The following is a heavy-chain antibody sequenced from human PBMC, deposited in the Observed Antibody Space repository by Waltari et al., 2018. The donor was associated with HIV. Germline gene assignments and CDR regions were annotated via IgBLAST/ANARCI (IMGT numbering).Heavy chain of an antibody. CDR3: ARAAVVTSRDAFDI. D-gene: IGHD3-22*01. Sequence: QVQLQESGPGLVKPSETLSLTCTVSGGSISSYYWRWIRQPPGKGLEWIGYIYYSGSTNDNPSLKSRVTISVDTSKNQFSLKLSSVTAADTAVYYCARAAVVTSRDAFDIWGQGTMVTVSS. CDR1: GGSISSYY. V-gene: IGHV4-59*01. CDR2: IYYSGST. J-gene: IGHJ3*02.